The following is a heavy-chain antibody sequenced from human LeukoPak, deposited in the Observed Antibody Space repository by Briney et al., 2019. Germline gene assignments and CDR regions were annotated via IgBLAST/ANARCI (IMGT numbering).Heavy chain of an antibody. CDR3: ARDRTNLGF. J-gene: IGHJ4*02. V-gene: IGHV3-7*01. D-gene: IGHD2-8*01. CDR1: GFTFTSNW. CDR2: INQGGSEK. Sequence: GGSLRLSCAASGFTFTSNWMTWVRQAPGKGLEWAANINQGGSEKYYVDSVKGRFTISRDNTKNSLYLQMSSLRAEDTAIYYCARDRTNLGFWGQGTLVTVSS.